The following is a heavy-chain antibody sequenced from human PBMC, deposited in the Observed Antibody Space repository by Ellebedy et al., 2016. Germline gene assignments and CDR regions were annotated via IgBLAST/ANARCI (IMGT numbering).Heavy chain of an antibody. CDR1: GFSVNTFF. D-gene: IGHD3/OR15-3a*01. V-gene: IGHV3-23*01. J-gene: IGHJ4*02. CDR3: RHGHYADY. Sequence: GESLKISXGASGFSVNTFFMGWVRQAPGKGLEWVSTISAGGDNTQFADSVKGRFTVSRDNSRNTVYLQMNDLRVEDTALYYCRHGHYADYWGQGTLVTVSS. CDR2: ISAGGDNT.